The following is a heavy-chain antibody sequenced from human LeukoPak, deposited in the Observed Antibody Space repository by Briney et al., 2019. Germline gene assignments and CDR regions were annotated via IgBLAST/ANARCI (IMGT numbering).Heavy chain of an antibody. CDR1: GGSISSGDKY. D-gene: IGHD2-21*02. CDR2: IYYSGST. Sequence: TSETLSLTCNVSGGSISSGDKYWSWIRQPPGKGLEWIGYIYYSGSTYYNPPLKSRLTISVDTSENQFSLHLTSVTAADTAVYFCARVTRWAGLDFWGQGTLVTVSS. J-gene: IGHJ4*02. V-gene: IGHV4-30-4*01. CDR3: ARVTRWAGLDF.